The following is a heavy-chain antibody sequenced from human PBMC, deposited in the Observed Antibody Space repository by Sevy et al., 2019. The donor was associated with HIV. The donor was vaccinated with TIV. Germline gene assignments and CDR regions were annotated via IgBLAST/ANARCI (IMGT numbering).Heavy chain of an antibody. V-gene: IGHV4-61*02. J-gene: IGHJ4*02. CDR1: GGSIRSGSYY. D-gene: IGHD3-22*01. CDR3: ARVYYHDSSLFEY. CDR2: VFPSGST. Sequence: SEILSLTCTVSGGSIRSGSYYWSWIRQPAGKGLEWIGRVFPSGSTNYNPSLESRVTISIDTSKNQFSLKLSSVTASDTAVYYCARVYYHDSSLFEYWGRGTLVTVSS.